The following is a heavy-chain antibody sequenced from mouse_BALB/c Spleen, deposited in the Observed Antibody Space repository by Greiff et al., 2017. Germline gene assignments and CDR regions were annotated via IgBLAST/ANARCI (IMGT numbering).Heavy chain of an antibody. CDR1: GFTFSDYY. J-gene: IGHJ3*01. CDR2: ISDGGSYT. CDR3: ARDDDYDGFAY. V-gene: IGHV5-4*02. D-gene: IGHD2-4*01. Sequence: EVKVVESGGGLVKPGGSLKLSCAASGFTFSDYYMYWVRQTPEKRLEWVATISDGGSYTYYPDSVKGRFTISRDNAKNNLYLQMSSLKSEDTAMYYCARDDDYDGFAYWGQGTLVTVSA.